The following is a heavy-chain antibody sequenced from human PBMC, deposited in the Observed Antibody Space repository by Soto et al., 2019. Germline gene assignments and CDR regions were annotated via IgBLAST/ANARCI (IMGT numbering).Heavy chain of an antibody. Sequence: SETLSLTCTVSGGSISSGVYYWSWIRQHPGKGLEWIGYIYYSGSTYYNPSLKSRVTISVDTSKNQFSLKLSSVTAADTAVYYCARDLTGDCWFDPWGQGTLVTVSS. D-gene: IGHD7-27*01. CDR2: IYYSGST. CDR3: ARDLTGDCWFDP. CDR1: GGSISSGVYY. V-gene: IGHV4-31*03. J-gene: IGHJ5*02.